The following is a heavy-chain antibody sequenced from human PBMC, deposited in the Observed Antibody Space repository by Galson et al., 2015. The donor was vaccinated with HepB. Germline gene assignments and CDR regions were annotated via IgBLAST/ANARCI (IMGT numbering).Heavy chain of an antibody. CDR3: AACLSLVRGVTKRVSSYYFNY. V-gene: IGHV1-69*13. CDR1: GDSFSNYA. D-gene: IGHD3-10*01. J-gene: IGHJ4*02. Sequence: SVKVSCKASGDSFSNYAVSWVRQAPGQGPEWMGGIIPTLGTAKYAQTFQGRVTITADESTNTAHMELSSLRSEDTAVYNCAACLSLVRGVTKRVSSYYFNYWGQGTLVTVSS. CDR2: IIPTLGTA.